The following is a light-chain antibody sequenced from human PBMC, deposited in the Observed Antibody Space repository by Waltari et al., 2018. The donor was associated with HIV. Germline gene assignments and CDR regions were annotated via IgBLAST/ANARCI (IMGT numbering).Light chain of an antibody. V-gene: IGLV1-44*01. CDR2: KNN. CDR1: RSKIVANR. Sequence: HSVLTQPPSASRTPGQRVTMSCSGTRSKIVANRVHWSQPLHGTAPKLLIYKNNQRPSGVPDRFSGSKSGTSASLAISGLQSDDEAYYYCSAWDDNVNALFGGGTKLTVL. CDR3: SAWDDNVNAL. J-gene: IGLJ2*01.